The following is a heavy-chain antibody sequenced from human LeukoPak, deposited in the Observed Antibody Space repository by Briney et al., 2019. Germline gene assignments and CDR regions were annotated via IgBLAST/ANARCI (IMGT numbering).Heavy chain of an antibody. Sequence: SETLSLTCTVSGGSISSYYWSWIRQPPGKGLGWIGYIYYSGSTNYNPSLKSRVTISVDTSKNQFSLKLSSVTAADTAVYYCARSDGGRWLHIDYWGQGTLVTVSS. CDR1: GGSISSYY. J-gene: IGHJ4*02. V-gene: IGHV4-59*01. CDR2: IYYSGST. CDR3: ARSDGGRWLHIDY. D-gene: IGHD5-24*01.